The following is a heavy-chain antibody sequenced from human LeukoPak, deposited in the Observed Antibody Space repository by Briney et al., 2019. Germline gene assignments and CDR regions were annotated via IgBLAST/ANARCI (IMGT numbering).Heavy chain of an antibody. CDR2: ISSSSSTI. V-gene: IGHV3-48*01. CDR1: GFTFSSYS. CDR3: AVTYYYDSSGYPS. D-gene: IGHD3-22*01. J-gene: IGHJ4*02. Sequence: GGSLRLSCAASGFTFSSYSMNWVRQAPGKGLEWVSYISSSSSTIYYADSVKGRSTISRDNAKNSLYLQMNSLRAEDTAVYYCAVTYYYDSSGYPSWGQGTLVTVSS.